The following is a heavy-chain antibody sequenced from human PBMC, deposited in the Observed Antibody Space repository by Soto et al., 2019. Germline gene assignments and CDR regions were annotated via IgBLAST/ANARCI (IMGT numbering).Heavy chain of an antibody. V-gene: IGHV3-23*01. J-gene: IGHJ4*02. Sequence: EVQLLESGGGLVQPGGSLRLSCGGSGFTFNSYAMTWVRQAPGKGLEWVSAISGSGGTTYYANSVKGRFTISRDQSKDTLYLQMNSLRAEDTARSYCAKDRHYGSGTYSDSYLDYWGQGTLVTVSS. CDR1: GFTFNSYA. D-gene: IGHD3-10*01. CDR3: AKDRHYGSGTYSDSYLDY. CDR2: ISGSGGTT.